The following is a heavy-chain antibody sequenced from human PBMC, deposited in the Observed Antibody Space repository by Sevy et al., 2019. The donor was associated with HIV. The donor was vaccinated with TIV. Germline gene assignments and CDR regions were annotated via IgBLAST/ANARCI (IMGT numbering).Heavy chain of an antibody. CDR3: TTDVGKRLDGLLFDY. D-gene: IGHD3-9*01. Sequence: GGSLRLSCAASGFTFSNAWLSWVRQAPGKGLEWVGRIKSKTDGGTTDYAAPVKGRFTISRDDSKNTLYLQMNSLKTEDTAVYYCTTDVGKRLDGLLFDYWGQGTLVTVSS. J-gene: IGHJ4*02. CDR1: GFTFSNAW. CDR2: IKSKTDGGTT. V-gene: IGHV3-15*01.